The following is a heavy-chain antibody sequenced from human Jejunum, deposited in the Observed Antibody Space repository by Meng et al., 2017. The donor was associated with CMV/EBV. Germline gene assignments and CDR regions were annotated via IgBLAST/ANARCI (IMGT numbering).Heavy chain of an antibody. J-gene: IGHJ4*02. D-gene: IGHD3-10*01. CDR3: ARANFGFDN. CDR1: GFTFSDYY. CDR2: ITGHGNNI. V-gene: IGHV3-11*01. Sequence: LSCTTSGFTFSDYYMSWIRQAPGKGLEWLSYITGHGNNIQYADSVKGRFTISRDNANNALYLQMNTLRAEDTAIYYCARANFGFDNWGRGTLVTVSS.